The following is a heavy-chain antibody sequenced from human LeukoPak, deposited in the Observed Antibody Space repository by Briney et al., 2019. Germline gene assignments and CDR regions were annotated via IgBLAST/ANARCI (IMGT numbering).Heavy chain of an antibody. CDR3: ARDPSTIFGVDREPFDY. Sequence: GASVKVSCKASGYTFTSYGISWVRQAPGQGLEWMGWISAYNGNTNYAQKLQGRVTMTTDTSTSTAYMELRSLRSDDTAVYYCARDPSTIFGVDREPFDYWGQGTLVTVSS. J-gene: IGHJ4*02. CDR2: ISAYNGNT. CDR1: GYTFTSYG. V-gene: IGHV1-18*01. D-gene: IGHD3-3*01.